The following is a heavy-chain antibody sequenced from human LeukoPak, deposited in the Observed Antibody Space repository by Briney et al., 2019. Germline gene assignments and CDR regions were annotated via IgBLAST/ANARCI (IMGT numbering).Heavy chain of an antibody. J-gene: IGHJ4*02. CDR3: AKDQYDYVRGEFDY. V-gene: IGHV3-30*18. D-gene: IGHD3-16*01. CDR1: GFTFSSYD. Sequence: TGGSPRLSCAASGFTFSSYDMHWVRQAPGKGLEWVAVISYDGNDKHYADSVKGRFTISRDNSKNTPYLQMNSLRVEDTAVYYCAKDQYDYVRGEFDYWGQGTLVTVSS. CDR2: ISYDGNDK.